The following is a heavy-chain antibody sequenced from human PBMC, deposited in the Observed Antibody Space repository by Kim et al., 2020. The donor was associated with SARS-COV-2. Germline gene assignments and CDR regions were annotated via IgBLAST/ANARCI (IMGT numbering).Heavy chain of an antibody. J-gene: IGHJ4*02. Sequence: GESLKISCKGSGYSFTSYWISWVRQMPGKGLEWMGRIDPSDSYTNYSPSFQGHVTISADKSISTAYLQWSSLKASDTAMYYCARQASGYCSSTSCYASGIWGQGTLVTVSS. CDR2: IDPSDSYT. CDR3: ARQASGYCSSTSCYASGI. CDR1: GYSFTSYW. V-gene: IGHV5-10-1*01. D-gene: IGHD2-2*01.